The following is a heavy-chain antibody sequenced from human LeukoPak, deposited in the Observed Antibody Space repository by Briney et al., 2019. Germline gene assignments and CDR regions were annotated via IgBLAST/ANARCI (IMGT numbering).Heavy chain of an antibody. CDR1: GFTFSSYA. J-gene: IGHJ4*02. CDR2: ISGSGGST. V-gene: IGHV3-23*01. Sequence: GGSLRLSCAASGFTFSSYAMSWVRQAPGKGLEWVSAISGSGGSTYYADSVKGRFTISRDNAKNSLYLQMNSLRAEDTAVYYCARDLNVDTAMRGQGTLVTVSS. D-gene: IGHD5-18*01. CDR3: ARDLNVDTAM.